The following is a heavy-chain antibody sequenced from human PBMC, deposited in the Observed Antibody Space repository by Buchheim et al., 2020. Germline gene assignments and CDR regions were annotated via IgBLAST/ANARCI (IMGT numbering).Heavy chain of an antibody. J-gene: IGHJ5*02. V-gene: IGHV3-30*03. CDR2: ISFDGTNT. Sequence: QVQLVESGGGVVQPGRSLRLSCAASGFTFSNHGMYWVRQAPGKGLQWVALISFDGTNTSYADSFMGRFTVSRANSKNPLYLQMNSLRLEDTAVYYCVGGLLRSLEWLFVPWGQGT. D-gene: IGHD3-3*01. CDR1: GFTFSNHG. CDR3: VGGLLRSLEWLFVP.